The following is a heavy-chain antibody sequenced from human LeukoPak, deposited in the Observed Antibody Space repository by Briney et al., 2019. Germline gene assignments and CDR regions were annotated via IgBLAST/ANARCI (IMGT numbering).Heavy chain of an antibody. J-gene: IGHJ3*02. CDR2: IYYSGST. Sequence: XETLSLTCTVSGGSISSYYWSWIRQPPGKGLEWIGYIYYSGSTNYNPSLKSRVTISVDTSKNQFSLKLSSVTAADTAVYYCARVRNGDYVFAFDIWGQGTMVTVSS. CDR3: ARVRNGDYVFAFDI. CDR1: GGSISSYY. V-gene: IGHV4-59*01. D-gene: IGHD4-17*01.